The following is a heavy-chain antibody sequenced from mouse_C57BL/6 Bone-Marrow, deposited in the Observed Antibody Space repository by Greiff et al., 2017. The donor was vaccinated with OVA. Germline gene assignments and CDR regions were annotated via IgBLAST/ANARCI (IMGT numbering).Heavy chain of an antibody. Sequence: VQLQESGAELARPGASVKLSCKASGYTFTSYGISWVKQRTGQGLEWIGEIYPRSGNTYYNEKFKGKATLTADKSSSTAYMELRSLTSEDSAVYFCARPPVVEFFDYWGQGTTLTVSS. CDR2: IYPRSGNT. J-gene: IGHJ2*01. CDR1: GYTFTSYG. CDR3: ARPPVVEFFDY. D-gene: IGHD1-1*01. V-gene: IGHV1-81*01.